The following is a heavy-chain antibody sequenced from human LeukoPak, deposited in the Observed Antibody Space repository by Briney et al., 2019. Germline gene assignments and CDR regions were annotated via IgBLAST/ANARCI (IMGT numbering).Heavy chain of an antibody. J-gene: IGHJ3*01. Sequence: GGSLRLSCAASGFTFDDYSMTWVRQAPGKGLEWVSGINWNGGSTGYADSVKGRFTISRDNGNNSLFLEMTSLRADDTAVYYCARGFCSGGTCYRITGTFDVWGHGTMVSVSS. CDR1: GFTFDDYS. D-gene: IGHD2-15*01. CDR3: ARGFCSGGTCYRITGTFDV. CDR2: INWNGGST. V-gene: IGHV3-20*04.